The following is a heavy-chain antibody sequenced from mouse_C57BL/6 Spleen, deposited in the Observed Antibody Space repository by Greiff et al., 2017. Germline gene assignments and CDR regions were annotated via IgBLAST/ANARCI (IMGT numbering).Heavy chain of an antibody. V-gene: IGHV1-64*01. J-gene: IGHJ4*01. Sequence: QVQLQQPGAELVKPGASVKLSCKASGYTFTSYWMHWVKQRPGQGLEWIGMIHPNSGSTNYNEKFKSKATLTVDKSSSTAYMQLSSLTSEDSAVYYCARGRAMITTGYYYAMDYWGQGTSVTVSS. CDR3: ARGRAMITTGYYYAMDY. D-gene: IGHD2-4*01. CDR1: GYTFTSYW. CDR2: IHPNSGST.